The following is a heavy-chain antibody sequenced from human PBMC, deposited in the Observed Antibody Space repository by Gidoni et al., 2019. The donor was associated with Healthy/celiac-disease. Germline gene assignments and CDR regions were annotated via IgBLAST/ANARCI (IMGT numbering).Heavy chain of an antibody. D-gene: IGHD6-13*01. CDR1: GFTVSSNY. CDR3: AIQQLVYYGMDV. J-gene: IGHJ6*02. Sequence: EVQLVESGGGLVQPGGSLRLSCAASGFTVSSNYMSWVRQAPGKGLEWVSVIYSGGSTYYADSVKGRFTISRDNSKNTLYLQMNSLRAEDTAVYYCAIQQLVYYGMDVWGQGTTVTVSS. V-gene: IGHV3-66*01. CDR2: IYSGGST.